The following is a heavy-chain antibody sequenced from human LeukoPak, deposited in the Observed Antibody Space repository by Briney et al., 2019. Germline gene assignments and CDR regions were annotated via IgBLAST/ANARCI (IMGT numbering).Heavy chain of an antibody. V-gene: IGHV4-34*01. D-gene: IGHD1-26*01. CDR1: GGSFSGYY. CDR3: ARFIVGATTY. CDR2: INHSGST. Sequence: PSETLSLTCAVYGGSFSGYYWSWSRQPPGKGLEWIGEINHSGSTNYNPSLKSRVTISVDTSKNQFSLKLSSVTAADTAVYYCARFIVGATTYWGQGTLVTVSS. J-gene: IGHJ4*02.